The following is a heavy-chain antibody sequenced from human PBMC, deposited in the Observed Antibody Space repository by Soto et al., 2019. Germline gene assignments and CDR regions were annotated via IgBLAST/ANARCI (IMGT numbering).Heavy chain of an antibody. D-gene: IGHD6-19*01. CDR2: ISVYSGST. V-gene: IGHV1-18*04. CDR3: ARDSWGLAVPDYHYYAMDV. Sequence: QVQLVQSGAEVKKPGASVRVSCEASGYTFTSYGISWVRQAPGQGLEWMGWISVYSGSTNYAQKLQGRVTMTTDRSTRAVYMELRSLRSDDTAVYYCARDSWGLAVPDYHYYAMDVWGQGTTVTV. CDR1: GYTFTSYG. J-gene: IGHJ6*02.